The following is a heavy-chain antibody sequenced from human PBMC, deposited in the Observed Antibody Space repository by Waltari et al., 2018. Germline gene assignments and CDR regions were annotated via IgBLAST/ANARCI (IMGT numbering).Heavy chain of an antibody. CDR1: GLRFLSAW. CDR3: ATVPITGYYWALGF. J-gene: IGHJ1*01. CDR2: IKSKIDGATA. Sequence: EVQLVESGGGLVMPGESLRLSWSASGLRFLSAWMPWVRQAPGKGLEWVGRIKSKIDGATADYGAPVKGRFTISRDDSEKMVYLEMNSLKTEDTGIYFCATVPITGYYWALGFWGQGTLVTVSS. D-gene: IGHD3-22*01. V-gene: IGHV3-15*01.